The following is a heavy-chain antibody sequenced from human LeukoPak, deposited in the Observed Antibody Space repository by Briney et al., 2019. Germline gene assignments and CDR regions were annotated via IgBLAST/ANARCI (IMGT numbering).Heavy chain of an antibody. CDR1: GGSFSGYY. Sequence: PSETLSLTCAVYGGSFSGYYWSWIRQPPGKGLEWIGEINHSGSTNYNPSLKSRVTISVDTSKNQFSLKLSSVTAADTAVYYCAREGSAWTSYSRYYFDYWGQGTLVTVSS. CDR3: AREGSAWTSYSRYYFDY. V-gene: IGHV4-34*01. D-gene: IGHD1-26*01. CDR2: INHSGST. J-gene: IGHJ4*02.